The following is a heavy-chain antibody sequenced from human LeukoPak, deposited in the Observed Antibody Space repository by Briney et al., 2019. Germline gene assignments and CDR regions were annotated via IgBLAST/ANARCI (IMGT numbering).Heavy chain of an antibody. CDR2: ISSSSSYI. CDR3: ARDGLRAPFDL. Sequence: GGSLRLSCAASGFTFSSYSMNWVRQAPGKGLEWVSSISSSSSYIYYADSVKGRFTISRDNAKNSLYLQMNSLRAEDTAVYYCARDGLRAPFDLWGRGTLVTVSS. J-gene: IGHJ2*01. CDR1: GFTFSSYS. V-gene: IGHV3-21*01.